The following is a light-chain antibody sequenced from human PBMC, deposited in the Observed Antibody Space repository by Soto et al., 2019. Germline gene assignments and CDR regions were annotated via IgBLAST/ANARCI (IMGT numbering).Light chain of an antibody. Sequence: DIQMTQSPTSLSASVGDRSTITCRASQSLSSYLNWYQQKPGKAPKLLIYAASSLQSGVPSRFSGSRSATDFNLTISSLQPEDFATYSCHQSSSTPPSFGQGTKLDIK. V-gene: IGKV1-39*01. CDR3: HQSSSTPPS. J-gene: IGKJ2*01. CDR1: QSLSSY. CDR2: AAS.